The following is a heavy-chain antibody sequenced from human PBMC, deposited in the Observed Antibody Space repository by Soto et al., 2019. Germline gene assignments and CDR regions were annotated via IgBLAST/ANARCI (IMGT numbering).Heavy chain of an antibody. Sequence: GGSLRLSCAASGFTFSSYSMNWVRQAPGKGLEWVSSISSSSSYIYYADSVKGRFTISRDNAKNSLYLQMNSLRAEDTAVYYCARWARGYYYDSSGYYHVDYWGQGTLVTVSS. D-gene: IGHD3-22*01. V-gene: IGHV3-21*01. CDR3: ARWARGYYYDSSGYYHVDY. CDR1: GFTFSSYS. CDR2: ISSSSSYI. J-gene: IGHJ4*02.